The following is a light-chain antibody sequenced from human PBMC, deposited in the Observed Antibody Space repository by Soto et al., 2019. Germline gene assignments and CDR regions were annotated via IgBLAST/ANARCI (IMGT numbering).Light chain of an antibody. CDR2: AAS. CDR1: QSISSY. Sequence: DIQMTQSPSSLSASVGDRVTITCRASQSISSYLNGHQQKPGNAPNFLIYAASSFHSGVPSRFSGSGSGPGFTLTISSLPPEDVATYYCQQSYSTLYTFVQGTKLEIK. CDR3: QQSYSTLYT. J-gene: IGKJ2*01. V-gene: IGKV1-39*01.